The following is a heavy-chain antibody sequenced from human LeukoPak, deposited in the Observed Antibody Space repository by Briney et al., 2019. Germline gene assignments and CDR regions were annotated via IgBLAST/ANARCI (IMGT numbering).Heavy chain of an antibody. CDR3: AKDDPDY. V-gene: IGHV3-30*18. Sequence: GRSLRLSCAASGFTFSSYGMHWVRQAPGKGLEWVAVISYDGSNKYYADSVKGRFTISRDNSKNTLYLQMNSLRAEDTAVYYCAKDDPDYWGQGTRVTVS. CDR2: ISYDGSNK. CDR1: GFTFSSYG. J-gene: IGHJ4*02.